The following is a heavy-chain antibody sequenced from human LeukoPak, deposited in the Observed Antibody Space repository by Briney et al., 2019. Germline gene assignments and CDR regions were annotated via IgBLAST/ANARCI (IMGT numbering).Heavy chain of an antibody. Sequence: SETLSLTCTVSGYSISSGYYWGWIRQPPGKGLEWIGSIYHSGSTNYNPSLKSRVTISVDKSKNQFSLKLSSVTAADTAVYYCASSIAAAGTGWFDPWGQGTLVTVSS. CDR2: IYHSGST. CDR1: GYSISSGYY. V-gene: IGHV4-38-2*02. CDR3: ASSIAAAGTGWFDP. J-gene: IGHJ5*02. D-gene: IGHD6-13*01.